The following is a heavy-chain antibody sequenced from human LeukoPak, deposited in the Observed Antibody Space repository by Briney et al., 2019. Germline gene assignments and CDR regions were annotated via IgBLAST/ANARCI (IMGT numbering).Heavy chain of an antibody. V-gene: IGHV1-18*01. CDR1: GYTLTSYG. CDR2: ISAYNGNT. J-gene: IGHJ4*02. CDR3: ARDVITMVRGVNFDY. Sequence: ASVKVSCKASGYTLTSYGISWVRQAPGQGLEWMGWISAYNGNTNYAQKLQGRVTMTTDTSTSTAYMELRSLRSDDTAVYYCARDVITMVRGVNFDYWGQGTLVTVSS. D-gene: IGHD3-10*01.